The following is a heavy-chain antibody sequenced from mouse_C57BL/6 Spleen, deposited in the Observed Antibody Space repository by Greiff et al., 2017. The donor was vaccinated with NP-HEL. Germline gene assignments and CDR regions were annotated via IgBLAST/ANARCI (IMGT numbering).Heavy chain of an antibody. V-gene: IGHV5-9-1*02. Sequence: EVKVVESGEGLVKPGGSLKLSCAASGFTFSSYAMSWVRQTPEKRLEWVAYISSGGDYIYYADTVKGRFTISRDNARNTLYLQMSSLKSEDTAMYYCTRASGDYDFYAMDYWGQGTSVTVSS. CDR3: TRASGDYDFYAMDY. D-gene: IGHD2-4*01. J-gene: IGHJ4*01. CDR2: ISSGGDYI. CDR1: GFTFSSYA.